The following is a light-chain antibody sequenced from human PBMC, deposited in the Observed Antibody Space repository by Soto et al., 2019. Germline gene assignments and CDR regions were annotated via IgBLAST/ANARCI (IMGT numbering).Light chain of an antibody. J-gene: IGLJ3*02. CDR3: EAWDASLNGRV. V-gene: IGLV1-36*01. Sequence: QSVLTQPPSVSEAPRQRVTISCSGSSSNIGNNAVNWYQQLPGKAPKLLIYYDNLLPSGVSDRFSGSKSGTSASLAISGLQSEDEADYYCEAWDASLNGRVFGGGTKLTVL. CDR1: SSNIGNNA. CDR2: YDN.